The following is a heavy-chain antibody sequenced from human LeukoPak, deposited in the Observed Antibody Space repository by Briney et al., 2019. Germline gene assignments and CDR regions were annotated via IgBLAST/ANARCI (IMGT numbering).Heavy chain of an antibody. CDR3: ATGYCSGGSCSTPFDY. V-gene: IGHV3-30*03. CDR2: ISYDGSNK. D-gene: IGHD2-15*01. Sequence: GGSLRLSCAASGFTFSSYWMSWVRQAPGKGLEWVAVISYDGSNKYYADSVKGRFTISRDNSKNTLYLQMNSLRAEDTAVYYCATGYCSGGSCSTPFDYWGQGTLVTVSS. CDR1: GFTFSSYW. J-gene: IGHJ4*02.